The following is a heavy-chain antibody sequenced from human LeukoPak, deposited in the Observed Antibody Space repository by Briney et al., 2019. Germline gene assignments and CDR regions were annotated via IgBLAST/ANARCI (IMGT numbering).Heavy chain of an antibody. CDR2: IIPIFGTA. D-gene: IGHD2-2*01. V-gene: IGHV1-69*01. J-gene: IGHJ6*03. Sequence: ASVKVSCKASGGTFSSYAISWVRQAPGQGLEWVGGIIPIFGTANYAHKFQGRVTITADESTSTAFMELSSLRSEDTAVYYCARAVVPAASLYYYYYYMDVWGKGTTVTVSS. CDR3: ARAVVPAASLYYYYYYMDV. CDR1: GGTFSSYA.